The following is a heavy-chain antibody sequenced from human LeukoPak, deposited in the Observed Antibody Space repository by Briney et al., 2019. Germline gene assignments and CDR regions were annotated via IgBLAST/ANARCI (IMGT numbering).Heavy chain of an antibody. J-gene: IGHJ4*02. Sequence: GGSLRLSCAASGFTFSSYWMSWVRQAPGKGLEWVANIKQDGSEKYYVDSVKGRFTISRDNAKNSLYLQMNSLRAEDTAVYYCARLDYGDYNYYFDYWGQGTLVTVSS. CDR1: GFTFSSYW. CDR2: IKQDGSEK. CDR3: ARLDYGDYNYYFDY. V-gene: IGHV3-7*04. D-gene: IGHD4-17*01.